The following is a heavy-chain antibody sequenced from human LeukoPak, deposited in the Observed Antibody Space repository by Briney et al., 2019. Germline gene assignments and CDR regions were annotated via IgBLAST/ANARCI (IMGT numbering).Heavy chain of an antibody. Sequence: GRSLRLSCAASGFTFDDYAMHWVRQAPGKGLEWVSGISWNSGSIGYADSVKGRFTISRDNAKNSLYLQMNSLRAGDTALYYCAKDRGPAARHGMDVWGQGTTVTVSS. CDR1: GFTFDDYA. CDR3: AKDRGPAARHGMDV. CDR2: ISWNSGSI. D-gene: IGHD2-2*01. V-gene: IGHV3-9*01. J-gene: IGHJ6*02.